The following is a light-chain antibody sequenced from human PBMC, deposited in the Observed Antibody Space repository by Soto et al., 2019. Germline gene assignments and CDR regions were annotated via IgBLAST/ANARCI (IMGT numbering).Light chain of an antibody. CDR3: QQSFSTPT. J-gene: IGKJ5*01. V-gene: IGKV1-39*01. CDR2: SAS. CDR1: QSISRY. Sequence: DIQMTQSPSSLSASVGDRFTITCRASQSISRYLSWYQQKPGKDPXXLIYSASNLQSGVPSRFSGSGSGTDFTLTISSLQPEDFATYYCQQSFSTPTFGQGTRLEIK.